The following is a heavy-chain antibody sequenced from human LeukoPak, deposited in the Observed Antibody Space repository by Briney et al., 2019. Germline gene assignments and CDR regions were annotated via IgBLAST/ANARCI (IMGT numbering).Heavy chain of an antibody. Sequence: PGGSLRLSCAVSGFNFSSYWIHWVRQAPGKGLVWVSLINNDGSDTTYGDSAKGRFTVSRDNDKNTVFLEMNSLRVEDTAVYYCARGTAATAGIDYWGQGTLVTVSS. CDR1: GFNFSSYW. J-gene: IGHJ4*02. V-gene: IGHV3-74*01. CDR3: ARGTAATAGIDY. CDR2: INNDGSDT. D-gene: IGHD6-13*01.